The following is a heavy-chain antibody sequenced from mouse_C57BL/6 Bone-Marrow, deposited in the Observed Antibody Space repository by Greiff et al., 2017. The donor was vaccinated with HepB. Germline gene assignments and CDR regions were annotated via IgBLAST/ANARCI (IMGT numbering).Heavy chain of an antibody. V-gene: IGHV1-50*01. D-gene: IGHD1-1*01. CDR1: GYTFTSYW. Sequence: QVQLQQPGAELVKPGASVKLSCKASGYTFTSYWMQWVKQRPGQGLEWIGEIDPSDSYTNYNQKFKGKATLTVDTSSSTAYMQLSSLTSEDSAVYYCARDYGSSYEDYFDYWGQGTTLTVSS. CDR3: ARDYGSSYEDYFDY. J-gene: IGHJ2*01. CDR2: IDPSDSYT.